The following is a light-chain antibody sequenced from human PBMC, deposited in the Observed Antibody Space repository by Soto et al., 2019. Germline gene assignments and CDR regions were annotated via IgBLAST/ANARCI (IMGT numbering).Light chain of an antibody. CDR2: LEGSGSY. CDR1: SGHSSYI. CDR3: ETWDSNTAV. V-gene: IGLV4-60*02. Sequence: QPVLTQSSSASASLGSSVKLTCTLSSGHSSYIIAWHQQQPGKAPRYLMKLEGSGSYNKGSGVPDRFSGSSSGADRYLTISNLQFEDEAEYYCETWDSNTAVFGGGTQLTVL. J-gene: IGLJ7*01.